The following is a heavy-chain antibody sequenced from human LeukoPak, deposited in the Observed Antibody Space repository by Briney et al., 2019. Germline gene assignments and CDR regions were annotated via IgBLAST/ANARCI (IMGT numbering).Heavy chain of an antibody. CDR2: IYYSGST. J-gene: IGHJ4*02. V-gene: IGHV4-39*07. CDR1: GGSISSSSYY. Sequence: KPSETLSLTCTVSGGSISSSSYYWGWIRQPPGKGLEWIGSIYYSGSTYYNPSLKSRVTISVDTSKNQFSLKLSSVTAADTAVYYCARDHDILWFGEFYFDYWGQGTLVTVSS. CDR3: ARDHDILWFGEFYFDY. D-gene: IGHD3-10*01.